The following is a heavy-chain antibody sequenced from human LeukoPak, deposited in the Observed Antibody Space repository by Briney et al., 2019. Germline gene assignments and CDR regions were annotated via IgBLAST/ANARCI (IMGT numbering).Heavy chain of an antibody. CDR1: GFTFSSYA. CDR2: ISYDGSNK. CDR3: ARQRGSYSLKFFDY. J-gene: IGHJ4*02. D-gene: IGHD1-26*01. V-gene: IGHV3-30*04. Sequence: GGSLGLSCAASGFTFSSYAMHWVRQAPGKGLEWVAVISYDGSNKYYADSVKGRFTISRDNSKNTLYLQMNSLRAEDTAVYYCARQRGSYSLKFFDYWGQGTLVTVSS.